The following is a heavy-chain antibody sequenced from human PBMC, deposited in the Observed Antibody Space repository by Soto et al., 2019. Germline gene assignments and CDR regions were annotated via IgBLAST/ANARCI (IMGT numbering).Heavy chain of an antibody. J-gene: IGHJ4*02. V-gene: IGHV1-18*04. D-gene: IGHD6-6*01. Sequence: VASVKVSCKASGYTFTTYGITWVLQAPGQGLEWMGWISAYDGNTNYAQKLQGRVSMTTDSSTSTAYMELRSLRSDDTAVYYCARDPATAYSSSSFDYWGQGTLVTVSS. CDR2: ISAYDGNT. CDR3: ARDPATAYSSSSFDY. CDR1: GYTFTTYG.